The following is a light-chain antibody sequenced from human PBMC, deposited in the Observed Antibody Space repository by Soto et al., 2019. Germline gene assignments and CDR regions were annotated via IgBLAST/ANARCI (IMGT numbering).Light chain of an antibody. J-gene: IGLJ3*02. CDR1: SSDVGGYNY. V-gene: IGLV2-14*03. CDR3: TSYTTSSPYLV. Sequence: QSALTQPASVSGSPGQSITISCTGTSSDVGGYNYVSWYQHHPGKAPKLMIYDVTNRPSGVSNRFSGSKSGNTASLTISGLQAEDEADCYCTSYTTSSPYLVFGGGTKVTVL. CDR2: DVT.